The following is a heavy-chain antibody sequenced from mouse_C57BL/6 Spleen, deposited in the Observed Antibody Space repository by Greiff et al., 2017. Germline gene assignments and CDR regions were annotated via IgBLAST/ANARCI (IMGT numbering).Heavy chain of an antibody. CDR2: IYPGSGNT. CDR1: GYTFTDYY. J-gene: IGHJ4*01. D-gene: IGHD2-13*01. Sequence: QVQLKQSGAELVRPGASVKLSCKASGYTFTDYYINWVKQRPGQGLEWIARIYPGSGNTYYNEKFKGKATLTAEKSSSTAYMQLSSLTSEDSAVYFCARGDSLYYYAMDYWGQGTSVTVSS. CDR3: ARGDSLYYYAMDY. V-gene: IGHV1-76*01.